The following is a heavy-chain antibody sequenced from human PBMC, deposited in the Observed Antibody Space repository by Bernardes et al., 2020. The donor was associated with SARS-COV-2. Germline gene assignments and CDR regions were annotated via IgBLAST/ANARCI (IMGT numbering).Heavy chain of an antibody. CDR1: GYTFTGYY. V-gene: IGHV1-2*02. D-gene: IGHD2-2*01. CDR3: ASYCSSTSCSPRLPQYGMDV. Sequence: ASVKVSCKASGYTFTGYYMHWVRQAPGQGLEWMGWINPNSGGTNYAQKFQGRVTMTRDTSISTAYMELSRLRYDDTAVYYCASYCSSTSCSPRLPQYGMDVWGQGTTVTVSS. CDR2: INPNSGGT. J-gene: IGHJ6*02.